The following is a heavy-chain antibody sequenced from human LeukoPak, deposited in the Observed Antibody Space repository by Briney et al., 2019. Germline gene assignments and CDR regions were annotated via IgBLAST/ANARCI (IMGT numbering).Heavy chain of an antibody. CDR3: AKEGTVRWFDP. D-gene: IGHD1-14*01. J-gene: IGHJ5*02. Sequence: SETLSLTCTVSGYSISSGYYWGWIRQPPGKGLEWIGSIYHTGRTFYNPSLKSRVTISVETSKNQFSLKLNSVTAADTAVYYCAKEGTVRWFDPWGQGALVTVSS. V-gene: IGHV4-38-2*02. CDR2: IYHTGRT. CDR1: GYSISSGYY.